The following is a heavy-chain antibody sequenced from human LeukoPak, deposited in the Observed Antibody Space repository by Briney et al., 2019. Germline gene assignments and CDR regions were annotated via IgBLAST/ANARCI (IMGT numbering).Heavy chain of an antibody. J-gene: IGHJ4*02. CDR3: ATSEAMITLMATPSDY. CDR1: GYTFTGYY. Sequence: EASVKVSCKASGYTFTGYYMHWVRQAPGQGLEWMGWINPNSGGTNYAQKFQGRVTMTRDTSTTTAYMELSRLRSDDTAVYYCATSEAMITLMATPSDYWGQGTLVTVPS. V-gene: IGHV1-2*02. CDR2: INPNSGGT. D-gene: IGHD3-16*01.